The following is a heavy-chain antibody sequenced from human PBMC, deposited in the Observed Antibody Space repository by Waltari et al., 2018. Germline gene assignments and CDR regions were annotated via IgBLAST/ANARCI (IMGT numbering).Heavy chain of an antibody. J-gene: IGHJ4*02. Sequence: HVQLQESGPGLLKPSETLSLKCTVSGDFLGDAHWSWLRQAPGKGLEWIAYLRNTGGTKCTPSLGSRVTVSAITSRRQFSLRRTSVTAADTAVYYCARLPTKYYDSIGWGFFDQWGPGILVTVSS. V-gene: IGHV4-59*08. D-gene: IGHD3-22*01. CDR1: GDFLGDAH. CDR3: ARLPTKYYDSIGWGFFDQ. CDR2: LRNTGGT.